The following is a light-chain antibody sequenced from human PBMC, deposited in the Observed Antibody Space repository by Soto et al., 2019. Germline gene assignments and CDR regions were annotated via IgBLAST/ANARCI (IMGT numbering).Light chain of an antibody. CDR3: CSYAGRYTYV. CDR2: DVS. CDR1: SSDVGLYNY. Sequence: QSALTQPRSVSGSPGQSVTISCSGTSSDVGLYNYVSWYQQHPGKAPKLMTYDVSKRPSGVPDRFSGSKSGNTASLTISGLQAEDEADYYCCSYAGRYTYVFGTGTKVTAL. J-gene: IGLJ1*01. V-gene: IGLV2-11*01.